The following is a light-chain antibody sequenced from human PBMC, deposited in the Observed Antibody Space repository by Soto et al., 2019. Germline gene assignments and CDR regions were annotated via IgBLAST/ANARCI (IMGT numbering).Light chain of an antibody. CDR3: SSDTTSNTRQIV. J-gene: IGLJ1*01. V-gene: IGLV2-14*03. CDR2: DVS. Sequence: QSVLTQPASVSGSPGQSITISCTGTSSDVGGYNYVSWYQHHPGKAPKLMIYDVSNRPSGVSKRFSGSKSGNTASLTISGLQPEDEADYYCSSDTTSNTRQIVFGTGTKVTVL. CDR1: SSDVGGYNY.